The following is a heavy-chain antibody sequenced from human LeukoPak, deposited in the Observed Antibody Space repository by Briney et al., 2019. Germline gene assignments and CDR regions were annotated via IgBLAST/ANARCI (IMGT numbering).Heavy chain of an antibody. CDR3: ARDLLADIYTKDSYFYIAV. D-gene: IGHD3-3*02. Sequence: SVKVSCKASGGTFRNYVINWVRQAPGQGLELMGGIIPMFGTANYTRRFQGRITIIADESTSTTYMELSSLKSEDTAVYYCARDLLADIYTKDSYFYIAVWGKGTTVTVSS. J-gene: IGHJ6*03. V-gene: IGHV1-69*13. CDR2: IIPMFGTA. CDR1: GGTFRNYV.